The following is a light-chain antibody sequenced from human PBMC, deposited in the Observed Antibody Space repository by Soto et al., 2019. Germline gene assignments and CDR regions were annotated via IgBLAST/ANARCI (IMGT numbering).Light chain of an antibody. CDR2: DVS. Sequence: QSALTQPRSVSGSPGQSVTISCTGTSSDVGGYNYVSWYQQHPGKAPKLMIYDVSKRPSGVPDRFSGSKSGNTASLTISGLQAEDEADYYCCSYAGSNTSVFGGGTSSPS. J-gene: IGLJ3*02. V-gene: IGLV2-11*01. CDR1: SSDVGGYNY. CDR3: CSYAGSNTSV.